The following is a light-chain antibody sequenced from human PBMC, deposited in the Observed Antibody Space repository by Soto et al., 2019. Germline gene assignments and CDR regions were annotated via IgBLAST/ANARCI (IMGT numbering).Light chain of an antibody. CDR3: HQYNSWPRGT. V-gene: IGKV3-15*01. CDR1: ERLSSVY. CDR2: GAS. J-gene: IGKJ3*01. Sequence: EIVLTQSPGTLSLSPGERATLSCRASERLSSVYLAWYQQRPGQPPRLLIYGASTRAAGIPTRFRGSGSGTEFTLTISSLQSEDSAIYFCHQYNSWPRGTFGPGTKVEIK.